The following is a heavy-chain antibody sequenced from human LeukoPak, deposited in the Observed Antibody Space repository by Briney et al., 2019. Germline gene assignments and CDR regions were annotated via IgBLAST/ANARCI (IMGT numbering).Heavy chain of an antibody. D-gene: IGHD2-15*01. CDR1: GFTFSSYA. V-gene: IGHV3-21*01. Sequence: GGSLSLSCAASGFTFSSYAMNWVRQAPGKGLEWVSSITTTTSDTYYADSVKGRFTISRDNAKNSLYLQMNSLRAEDTAVYYCARVVVGGWNYYGMDVWGQGTTVTVSS. CDR2: ITTTTSDT. CDR3: ARVVVGGWNYYGMDV. J-gene: IGHJ6*02.